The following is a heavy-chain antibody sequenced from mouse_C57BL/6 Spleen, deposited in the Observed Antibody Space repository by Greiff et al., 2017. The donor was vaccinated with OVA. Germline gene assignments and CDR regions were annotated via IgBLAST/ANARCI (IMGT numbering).Heavy chain of an antibody. J-gene: IGHJ1*03. D-gene: IGHD1-1*01. Sequence: EVQLQESGPELVKPGASVKIPCKASGYTFTDYNMDWVKQSHGKSLEWIGDINPNNGGTIYNQKFKGKATLTVDKSSSTAYMELRSLTSEDSAVYYCARSYYGSSYLYWSFDVWGTGTTVTVSS. V-gene: IGHV1-18*01. CDR2: INPNNGGT. CDR3: ARSYYGSSYLYWSFDV. CDR1: GYTFTDYN.